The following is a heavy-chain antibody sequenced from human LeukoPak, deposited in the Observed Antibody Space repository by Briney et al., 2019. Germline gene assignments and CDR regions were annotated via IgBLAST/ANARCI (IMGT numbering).Heavy chain of an antibody. D-gene: IGHD2-21*02. CDR3: ARAPPADFVDI. Sequence: GGSLRLSCAASGFTFSSYDMHWVRQATGKGLEWVSAIGTAGDTYYPGSVKGRFTISRENAKNSLYLQMNSLRAGDTAVYYCARAPPADFVDIWGQGTMVTVSS. V-gene: IGHV3-13*01. CDR2: IGTAGDT. CDR1: GFTFSSYD. J-gene: IGHJ3*02.